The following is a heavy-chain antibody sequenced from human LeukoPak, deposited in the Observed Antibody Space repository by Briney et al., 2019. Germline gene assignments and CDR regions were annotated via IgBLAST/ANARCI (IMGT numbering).Heavy chain of an antibody. V-gene: IGHV4-59*01. CDR1: GGSISSYY. J-gene: IGHJ4*02. CDR2: IYYSEST. Sequence: SETLSLTCTVSGGSISSYYWSWVRQPPGKGLEWIGYIYYSESTNYNPSLKSRVTISVDTSKNQFSLKLSSVTAADTAVYYCARDRSAAPADYWGQGTLVTVSS. D-gene: IGHD6-13*01. CDR3: ARDRSAAPADY.